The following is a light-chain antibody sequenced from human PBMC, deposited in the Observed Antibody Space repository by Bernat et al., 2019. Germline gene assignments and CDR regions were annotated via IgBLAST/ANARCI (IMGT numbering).Light chain of an antibody. CDR3: CSYAGSSTFYV. CDR2: DVT. J-gene: IGLJ1*01. Sequence: QSALTQPASVSGSPGQSITISCTGTSSDVGGSNYVSWYQQHPGKAPKLMIYDVTNRPSGVSNRFSGSKSGNTASLTISGLQAEDEADYYCCSYAGSSTFYVFGTGTKVTVL. CDR1: SSDVGGSNY. V-gene: IGLV2-14*03.